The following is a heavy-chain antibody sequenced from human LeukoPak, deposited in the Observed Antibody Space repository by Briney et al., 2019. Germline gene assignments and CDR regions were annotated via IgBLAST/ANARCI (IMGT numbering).Heavy chain of an antibody. CDR1: GGSISSGSYY. D-gene: IGHD6-6*01. Sequence: SETLSLTCTVSGGSISSGSYYWSWIRQPAGKGLEWIRRIYTSGSTNYNPSLKSRVTISVDTSKNQFSLKLSSVTAADTAVYYCARGLAARRIVRYYHYMDVWGKGTTVTVSS. CDR3: ARGLAARRIVRYYHYMDV. V-gene: IGHV4-61*02. CDR2: IYTSGST. J-gene: IGHJ6*03.